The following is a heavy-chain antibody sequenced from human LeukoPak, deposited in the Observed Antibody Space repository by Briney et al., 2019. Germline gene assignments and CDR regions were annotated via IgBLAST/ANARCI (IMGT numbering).Heavy chain of an antibody. CDR3: ARSARLNNWFDP. CDR2: ISSSSSYI. V-gene: IGHV3-21*04. Sequence: PGGSLRLSCAASGFTFSSYAMSWVRQAPGKGLEWVSSISSSSSYIYYADSVKGRFTISRDNAKNSLYLQMNSLRAEDTAVYYCARSARLNNWFDPWGQGTLVTVSS. CDR1: GFTFSSYA. J-gene: IGHJ5*02. D-gene: IGHD6-6*01.